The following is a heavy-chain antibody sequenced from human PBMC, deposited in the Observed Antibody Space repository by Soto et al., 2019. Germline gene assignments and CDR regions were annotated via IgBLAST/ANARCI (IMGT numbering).Heavy chain of an antibody. V-gene: IGHV1-69*01. CDR3: ALGGRDGYAYRGGFDY. Sequence: QVQLVQSGAEVKKPGSSVKVSCKASGGTFSSYAISWVRQAPGQGLEWMGGIIPIFGTANYAQKCQGRVTITADESTSTAYMELSSLRSEDTAVYYCALGGRDGYAYRGGFDYWGQGTLVTVSS. CDR1: GGTFSSYA. CDR2: IIPIFGTA. D-gene: IGHD5-12*01. J-gene: IGHJ4*02.